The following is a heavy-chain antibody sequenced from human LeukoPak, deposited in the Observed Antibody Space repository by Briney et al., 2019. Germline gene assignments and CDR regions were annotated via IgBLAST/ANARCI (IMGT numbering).Heavy chain of an antibody. Sequence: SVKVSCKASGGTFSRYAISWVRQAPGQGLEWMGGIIPIFGTANYAQKFQGRITITADDSTSTAYMELSSLRSEDTAVYYCARVYLKRDYYDSSAYFSFDYWGQGTLVTVSS. CDR3: ARVYLKRDYYDSSAYFSFDY. CDR2: IIPIFGTA. D-gene: IGHD3-22*01. V-gene: IGHV1-69*13. CDR1: GGTFSRYA. J-gene: IGHJ4*02.